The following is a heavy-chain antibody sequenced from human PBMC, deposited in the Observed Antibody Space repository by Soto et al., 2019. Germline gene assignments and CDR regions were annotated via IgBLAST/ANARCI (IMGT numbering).Heavy chain of an antibody. CDR1: GFTVGNSY. D-gene: IGHD3-16*02. CDR3: TRDRDFGGVIAADY. V-gene: IGHV3-66*01. J-gene: IGHJ4*02. Sequence: PGGSLRLSCAASGFTVGNSYMSWVRLAPGRGLQWVSLFYSDGRTYYADSVKGRFTMYKDNFKNTLSLQMNNLRAEDTAVYYCTRDRDFGGVIAADYWGQGTLVTVSS. CDR2: FYSDGRT.